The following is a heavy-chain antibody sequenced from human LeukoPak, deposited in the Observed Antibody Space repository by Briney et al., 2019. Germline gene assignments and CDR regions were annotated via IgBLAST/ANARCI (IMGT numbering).Heavy chain of an antibody. D-gene: IGHD3-9*01. J-gene: IGHJ4*02. V-gene: IGHV3-7*03. CDR3: ASPRLRYFDWFSYLAY. Sequence: PGRFLGLSCTASVFTFGDYVMSWFRQAPGKGLEWVANIKQDGSEKYYVDSVKGRFTISRDNAKNSLYLQMNSLRAEDTAVYYCASPRLRYFDWFSYLAYWGQGTLVTVSS. CDR1: VFTFGDYV. CDR2: IKQDGSEK.